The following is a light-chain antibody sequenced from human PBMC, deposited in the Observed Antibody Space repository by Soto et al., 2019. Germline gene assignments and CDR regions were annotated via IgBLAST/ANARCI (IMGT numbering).Light chain of an antibody. J-gene: IGKJ5*01. CDR3: QQCSDWPLFT. Sequence: EIVMTQSPATLSVSPGASVTLSCRASQSVSSFLAWYQHKPGQPPGLLIYGASTRATSVPARFSGSGSGTDCAQTISSLQSVVVALYFCQQCSDWPLFTCGQGTRLEIK. V-gene: IGKV3-15*01. CDR2: GAS. CDR1: QSVSSF.